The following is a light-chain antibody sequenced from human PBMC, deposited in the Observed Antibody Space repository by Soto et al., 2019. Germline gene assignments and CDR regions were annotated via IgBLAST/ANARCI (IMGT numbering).Light chain of an antibody. CDR3: QQYSSSPVT. CDR1: QSVSSSY. J-gene: IGKJ1*01. V-gene: IGKV3-20*01. CDR2: DAS. Sequence: EMVFTQSPGALALSPGERATLSCRASQSVSSSYLVWYQQKVGQAPRLLIYDASSRATGTPDRFSGSGSGTDFTLTISRLEPEDFAVYSCQQYSSSPVTFGQGTKVDI.